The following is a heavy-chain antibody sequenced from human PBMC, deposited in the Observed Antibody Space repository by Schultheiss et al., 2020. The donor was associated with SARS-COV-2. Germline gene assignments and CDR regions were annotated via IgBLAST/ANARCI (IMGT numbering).Heavy chain of an antibody. CDR1: GFTFSSYA. J-gene: IGHJ6*03. Sequence: GGSLRLSCEASGFTFSSYAMHWVRQDPGKGLEWVALISYDGSNKYYADSVKGRFTISRDNSKNTLYLQMNSLRAEDTAVYYCARNPYDFWSGYYTSPYYYYYYVDVWVTGTTVTVSS. CDR3: ARNPYDFWSGYYTSPYYYYYYVDV. V-gene: IGHV3-30*04. D-gene: IGHD3-3*01. CDR2: ISYDGSNK.